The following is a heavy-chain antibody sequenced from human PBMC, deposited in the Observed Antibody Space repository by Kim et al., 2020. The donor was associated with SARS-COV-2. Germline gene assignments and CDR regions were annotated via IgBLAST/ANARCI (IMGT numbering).Heavy chain of an antibody. V-gene: IGHV3-9*01. CDR2: K. D-gene: IGHD2-21*01. CDR3: TRDVLAGGADV. Sequence: KDDAEAVKGRFITSRDNARNSLYLQMNSLRPEDTALYYCTRDVLAGGADVWGQGTAVIVSS. J-gene: IGHJ6*02.